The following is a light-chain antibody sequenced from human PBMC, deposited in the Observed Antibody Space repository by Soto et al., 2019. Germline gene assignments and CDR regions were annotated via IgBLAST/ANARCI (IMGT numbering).Light chain of an antibody. CDR2: GAS. CDR3: QQYNDWPPHT. V-gene: IGKV3-15*01. CDR1: QSVRSS. Sequence: EIVMTQSPATLSVSPGDRATLSCRASQSVRSSLAWYQHKPGQAPRLLIFGASTRATGIPARFSGSGSGTDFPLPISSLQSEDFAVYHCQQYNDWPPHTFGQGTKLEIK. J-gene: IGKJ2*01.